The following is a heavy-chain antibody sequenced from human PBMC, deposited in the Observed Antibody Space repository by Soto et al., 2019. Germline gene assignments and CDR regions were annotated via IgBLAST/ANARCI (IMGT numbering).Heavy chain of an antibody. Sequence: SETLSLTCTVSGGSISSSSYYWGWIRQPPGKGLEWIGSIYYTGSTYYNPSLKSRVTISVDTSKNQFSLKLSSVTAADTAVYYCAIRHYSSGWYSYFDYWGQGTLVTVSS. D-gene: IGHD6-19*01. V-gene: IGHV4-39*01. J-gene: IGHJ4*02. CDR2: IYYTGST. CDR3: AIRHYSSGWYSYFDY. CDR1: GGSISSSSYY.